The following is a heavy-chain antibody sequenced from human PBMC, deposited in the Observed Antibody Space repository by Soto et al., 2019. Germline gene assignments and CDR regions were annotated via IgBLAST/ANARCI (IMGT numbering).Heavy chain of an antibody. J-gene: IGHJ4*02. V-gene: IGHV3-7*01. Sequence: EVHLAESGGGLVQPGGSLRVSCTASGFTFRNYWMTWVRQAPGKGLEWVANINQNEGEKYYVDSVKGRFTISRDNAYNSLFLEMDNLRVDVSAVYFCAGRRAPSSGGNFDSWGQGTLVSVSS. D-gene: IGHD3-10*01. CDR1: GFTFRNYW. CDR2: INQNEGEK. CDR3: AGRRAPSSGGNFDS.